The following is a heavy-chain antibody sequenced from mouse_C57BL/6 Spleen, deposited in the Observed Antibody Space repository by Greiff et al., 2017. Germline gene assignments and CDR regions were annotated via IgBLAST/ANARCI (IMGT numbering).Heavy chain of an antibody. CDR2: ISAGGSYT. Sequence: DVKLVESGGGLVKPGGSLKLSCAASGFTFSSYAMSWVRQTPEKRLEWVATISAGGSYTYYPDNVKGRFTISRDNAKNNLYLQLSHLKSEDTAMYYCASGGAWFAYWGQGTLVTVSA. J-gene: IGHJ3*01. CDR3: ASGGAWFAY. V-gene: IGHV5-4*03. CDR1: GFTFSSYA.